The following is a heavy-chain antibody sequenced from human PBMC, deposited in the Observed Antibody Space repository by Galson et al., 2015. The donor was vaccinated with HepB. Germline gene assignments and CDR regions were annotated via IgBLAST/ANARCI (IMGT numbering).Heavy chain of an antibody. V-gene: IGHV3-21*06. Sequence: SLRLSCAASGFTFSIYSMNWVRQAPGKGLEWVSSISGSGSDIYYAGSVKGRFTISRDNAKNSLYLQMNSLRAEDTAVYYCARVFFLEYAVDVWGQGTTVTVSS. D-gene: IGHD2/OR15-2a*01. CDR2: ISGSGSDI. CDR1: GFTFSIYS. CDR3: ARVFFLEYAVDV. J-gene: IGHJ6*02.